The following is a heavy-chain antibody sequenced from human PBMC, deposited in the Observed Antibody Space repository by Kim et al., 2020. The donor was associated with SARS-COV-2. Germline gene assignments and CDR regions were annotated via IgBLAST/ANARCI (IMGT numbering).Heavy chain of an antibody. CDR1: GYTFTSYG. V-gene: IGHV1-18*01. D-gene: IGHD6-13*01. CDR3: ARDGPYSSSWSLLGMDV. Sequence: ASVKVSCKASGYTFTSYGISWVRQAPGQGLEWMGWISAYNGNTNYAQKLQGRVTMTTDTSTSTAYMELRSLRSDDTAVYYCARDGPYSSSWSLLGMDVWGQGTTVTVSS. J-gene: IGHJ6*02. CDR2: ISAYNGNT.